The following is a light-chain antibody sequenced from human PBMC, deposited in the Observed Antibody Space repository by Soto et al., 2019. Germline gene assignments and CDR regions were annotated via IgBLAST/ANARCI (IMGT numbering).Light chain of an antibody. CDR2: DVS. Sequence: TVLAQSPATLSLPPGERATLSCRASQSVSSYLAWYQQKPGQAPRLLIYDVSSRATGIPARFSGSGSGTDFTLTISSLEPEDFAVYYCQQYNNWPRTFGQGTKVDIK. CDR1: QSVSSY. J-gene: IGKJ1*01. V-gene: IGKV3-11*01. CDR3: QQYNNWPRT.